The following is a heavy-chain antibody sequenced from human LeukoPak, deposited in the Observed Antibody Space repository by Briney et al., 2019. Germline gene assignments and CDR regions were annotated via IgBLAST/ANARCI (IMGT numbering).Heavy chain of an antibody. CDR2: ISAYNGNT. CDR1: GYTFASYG. J-gene: IGHJ5*02. Sequence: GASVKVSCKASGYTFASYGISWVRQAPGQGLEWMGWISAYNGNTNYAQKLQGRVTMTTDTSTSTAYMELRSLRSDDTAVYYCARGHLRGSGSPYPNWFDPWGQGTLVTVSS. V-gene: IGHV1-18*01. D-gene: IGHD3-10*01. CDR3: ARGHLRGSGSPYPNWFDP.